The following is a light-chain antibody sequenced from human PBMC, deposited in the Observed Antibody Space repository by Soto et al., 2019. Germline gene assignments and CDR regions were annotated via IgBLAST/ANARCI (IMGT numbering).Light chain of an antibody. Sequence: QSALTQPASVSGSPGQSITISCTGTNSDVGSSNLVSWYQQHPGKAPKLMIYEVTKRPSGDSIRFSGSKSGNTASLTISGLQAEDEADYYCCSHAGESTYVFGGGTQLTVL. CDR3: CSHAGESTYV. V-gene: IGLV2-23*02. CDR2: EVT. J-gene: IGLJ2*01. CDR1: NSDVGSSNL.